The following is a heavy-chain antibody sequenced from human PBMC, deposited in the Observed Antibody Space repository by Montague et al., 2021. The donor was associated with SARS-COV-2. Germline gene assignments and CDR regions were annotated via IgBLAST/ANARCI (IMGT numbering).Heavy chain of an antibody. V-gene: IGHV4-31*03. Sequence: TLSLTCTVSGGSISSGGYYWSWIRQHPGKGLEWIGYIYYSGSTXYNPSLKSRVTISVDTSKNQFSLKLSSVTAADTAVYYCARARITMIVVVNAFDIWGQGKMVTVSS. D-gene: IGHD3-22*01. CDR1: GGSISSGGYY. CDR2: IYYSGST. J-gene: IGHJ3*02. CDR3: ARARITMIVVVNAFDI.